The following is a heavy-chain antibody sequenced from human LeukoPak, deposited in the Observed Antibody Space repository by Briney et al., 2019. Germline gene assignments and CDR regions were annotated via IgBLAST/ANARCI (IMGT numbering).Heavy chain of an antibody. CDR2: IIPIFGTA. D-gene: IGHD1-7*01. CDR1: GGTFNNYA. J-gene: IGHJ4*02. CDR3: ARVSVTGTTSIDY. Sequence: ASVTVSYKASGGTFNNYAISWVRQAPGQGGEWMGGIIPIFGTANYPQKFQRRVTLTTDESTSTVYMQLSSLRSEDTAVYYCARVSVTGTTSIDYWGQGTLVTVSS. V-gene: IGHV1-69*05.